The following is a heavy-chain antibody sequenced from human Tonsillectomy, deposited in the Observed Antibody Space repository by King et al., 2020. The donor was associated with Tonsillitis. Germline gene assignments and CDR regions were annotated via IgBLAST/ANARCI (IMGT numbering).Heavy chain of an antibody. J-gene: IGHJ4*02. CDR2: IYYSGST. Sequence: MQLQESGPGLVKPSQTLSLTCTVSGGSISSGGYYWSWIRQHPGKGLEWIGNIYYSGSTYYNPSLKSRVTISVDTSKNQFSLKLSSVTAADTAVYYCARVNYYDSSGYLPSFDYWGPGTLVTVSS. V-gene: IGHV4-31*03. CDR1: GGSISSGGYY. CDR3: ARVNYYDSSGYLPSFDY. D-gene: IGHD3-22*01.